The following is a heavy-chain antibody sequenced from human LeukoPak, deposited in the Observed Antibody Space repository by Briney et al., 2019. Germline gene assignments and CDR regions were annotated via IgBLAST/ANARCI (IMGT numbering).Heavy chain of an antibody. CDR2: INQDGSDK. CDR1: GFTFGSHW. D-gene: IGHD3-16*02. V-gene: IGHV3-7*01. J-gene: IGHJ1*01. Sequence: PGGSLRLSWAASGFTFGSHWMSWVRQAPGKGLEWVADINQDGSDKHYVDSVKGRFTISRDNAESSLYLQVNSLRAEDTAVYYCVRDPRSFHFWGQGTLVTVSS. CDR3: VRDPRSFHF.